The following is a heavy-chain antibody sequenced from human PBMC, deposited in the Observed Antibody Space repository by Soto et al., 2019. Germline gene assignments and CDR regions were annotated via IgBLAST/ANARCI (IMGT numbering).Heavy chain of an antibody. Sequence: PGGSLRLSCVASGFSFSAYSLNWVRQAPGKGPEWVSSISGSSSYIYYADSVKGRFTISRDNAKDSLYLQMNSLRAEDTATYYCARDSVYDFWSGYYRKSYFDYWGQGTLVTVSS. CDR1: GFSFSAYS. J-gene: IGHJ4*02. V-gene: IGHV3-21*01. D-gene: IGHD3-3*01. CDR3: ARDSVYDFWSGYYRKSYFDY. CDR2: ISGSSSYI.